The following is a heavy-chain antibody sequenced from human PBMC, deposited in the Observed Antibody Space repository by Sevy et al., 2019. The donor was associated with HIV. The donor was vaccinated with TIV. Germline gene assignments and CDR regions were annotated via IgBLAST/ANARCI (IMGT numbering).Heavy chain of an antibody. V-gene: IGHV4-39*01. CDR3: ATGYIDYYGMDV. J-gene: IGHJ6*02. Sequence: SETLSLTCTVSGGSISSSSYYWGWIRQPPGKGLEWIGSIYYSGSTYYNPSLKSRVTISVDTSKNQFSLKLSSVTAADTAVYYFATGYIDYYGMDVWGQGTTVTVSS. CDR1: GGSISSSSYY. CDR2: IYYSGST. D-gene: IGHD1-1*01.